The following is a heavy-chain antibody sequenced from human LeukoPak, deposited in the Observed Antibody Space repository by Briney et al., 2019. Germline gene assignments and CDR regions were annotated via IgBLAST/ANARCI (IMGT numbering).Heavy chain of an antibody. CDR3: AKGSNTHRPYYFDT. J-gene: IGHJ4*02. Sequence: GGSLRLSCAASGFSFRNYAMGWVRLAPGGGLEWVSAITGGGGDTYDADSVKGRFTISRDNSRNTLFLQMNSLRDVDTAIYYCAKGSNTHRPYYFDTWGQGIQVTVSS. CDR1: GFSFRNYA. D-gene: IGHD4-11*01. V-gene: IGHV3-23*01. CDR2: ITGGGGDT.